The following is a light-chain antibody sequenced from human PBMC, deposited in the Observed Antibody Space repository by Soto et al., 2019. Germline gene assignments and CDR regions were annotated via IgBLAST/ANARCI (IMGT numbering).Light chain of an antibody. J-gene: IGKJ4*01. CDR1: QSVSSSY. CDR2: GAS. Sequence: EIVLTQSPGTLSLSPGERATLSCRASQSVSSSYLAWYQQKPGQAPRLLIYGASRRATGIPDRFSGSGSGTDFTLTIRRLEPEDFAVYYCQQYGSSSSFGGGTKVEIK. V-gene: IGKV3-20*01. CDR3: QQYGSSSS.